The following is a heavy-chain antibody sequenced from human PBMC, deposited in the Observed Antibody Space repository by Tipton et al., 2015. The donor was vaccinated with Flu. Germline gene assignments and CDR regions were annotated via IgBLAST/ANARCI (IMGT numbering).Heavy chain of an antibody. CDR1: GGSFSGYY. CDR2: INHSGST. J-gene: IGHJ4*02. Sequence: LRLSCAVYGGSFSGYYWSWIRQPPGKGLEWIGEINHSGSTNYNPSLKSRVTISVDTSKNQFSLKLSSVTAADTAVYYCARVLINSSGWYSGDYWGQGTLVTVSS. CDR3: ARVLINSSGWYSGDY. V-gene: IGHV4-34*01. D-gene: IGHD6-19*01.